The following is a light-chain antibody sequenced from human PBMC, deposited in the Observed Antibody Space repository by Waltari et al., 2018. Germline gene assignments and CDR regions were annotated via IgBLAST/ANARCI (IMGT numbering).Light chain of an antibody. J-gene: IGKJ4*01. CDR1: QSVSSY. CDR3: QQRSNWPRT. CDR2: DAS. V-gene: IGKV3-11*01. Sequence: EIVLTQSPATLSLSPGERATLSCRVSQSVSSYLAWYQQEPGQAPRLLIYDASNRATGIPARFSGSGSGTDFTLTISSLEPEDFAVYYCQQRSNWPRTFGGGTKVEIK.